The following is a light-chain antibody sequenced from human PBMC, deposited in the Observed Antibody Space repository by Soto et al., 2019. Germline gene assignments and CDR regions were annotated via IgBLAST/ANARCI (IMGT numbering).Light chain of an antibody. CDR2: GNS. CDR1: SSNIGAVYD. Sequence: QSVLTQPPSVSGAPGQRVTISCTGCSSNIGAVYDVHWYQQYPGTAPKLLIYGNSNRPSGVPDRFSGSKSGNTASLTISGLQAEDEADYYCSSYTSSSTLYVFGTGTKVTVL. J-gene: IGLJ1*01. V-gene: IGLV1-40*01. CDR3: SSYTSSSTLYV.